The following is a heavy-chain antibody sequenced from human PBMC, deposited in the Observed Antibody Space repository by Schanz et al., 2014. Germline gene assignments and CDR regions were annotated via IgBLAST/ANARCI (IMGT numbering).Heavy chain of an antibody. Sequence: EVQLVESGGGLVQPGGSLRLSCSASGFTFSGYSMNWVRQAPGKGLEWVSYISGSSSTKYYADSVKGRFTISRDNGKKSLYLQMNSLKTEDTAVYYCTTQQLGSHYLYGMDVWGQGTTVTVSS. D-gene: IGHD6-13*01. CDR2: ISGSSSTK. J-gene: IGHJ6*02. CDR3: TTQQLGSHYLYGMDV. CDR1: GFTFSGYS. V-gene: IGHV3-48*01.